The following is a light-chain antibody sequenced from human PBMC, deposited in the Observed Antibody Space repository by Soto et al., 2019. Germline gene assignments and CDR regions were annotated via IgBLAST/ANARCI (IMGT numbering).Light chain of an antibody. Sequence: QSVLTQPASVSGSPGQSITISCTGTSSDVGSYNLVSWYQQHPGKAPKLMIYEGSKRPSGVSNRFSGSKSGNTASLTISGLQAEDEADYYCCSYAGSILYVFGTGTKATVL. J-gene: IGLJ1*01. CDR3: CSYAGSILYV. CDR2: EGS. CDR1: SSDVGSYNL. V-gene: IGLV2-23*01.